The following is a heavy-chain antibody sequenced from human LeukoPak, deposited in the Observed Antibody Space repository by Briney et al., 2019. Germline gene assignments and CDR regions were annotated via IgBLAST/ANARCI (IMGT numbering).Heavy chain of an antibody. J-gene: IGHJ6*03. D-gene: IGHD5-12*01. CDR3: ARAVVGYRPYYYYYMDV. V-gene: IGHV4-59*01. CDR1: GGSISSYY. CDR2: IYYSGST. Sequence: SETLSLTCTVSGGSISSYYRSWIRQPPGKGLEWIGYIYYSGSTNYDPSLKSRVTISVDTSKNQFSLKLSSVTAADTAVYYCARAVVGYRPYYYYYMDVWGKGTTVTVSS.